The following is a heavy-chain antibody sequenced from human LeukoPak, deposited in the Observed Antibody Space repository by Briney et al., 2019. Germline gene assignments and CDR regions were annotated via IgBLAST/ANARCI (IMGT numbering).Heavy chain of an antibody. CDR3: ARGPSRGSSGYYDF. D-gene: IGHD3-22*01. Sequence: SETLSLTCTVSGDSISGSYWNWIRQPPGKGLEWIGYIYYSGSTSYNPSLQSRVTISIDTSKIQFSLKLNSDTAADTAVYYCARGPSRGSSGYYDFWGPGTLVTVSS. CDR1: GDSISGSY. V-gene: IGHV4-59*01. J-gene: IGHJ4*02. CDR2: IYYSGST.